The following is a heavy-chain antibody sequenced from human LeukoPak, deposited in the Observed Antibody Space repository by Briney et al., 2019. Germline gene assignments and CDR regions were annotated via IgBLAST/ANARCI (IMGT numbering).Heavy chain of an antibody. Sequence: GGSLRLSCAASGFSFNNSAMTWVRKAPGKGLEWVSTIVGDGSKTYYADSVKGRFTISSDNSRTLLFLHMNSLRAEDTAVYYCAKQPYNFYYLDVWGEGTTVTVSS. CDR1: GFSFNNSA. D-gene: IGHD2-21*01. CDR2: IVGDGSKT. V-gene: IGHV3-23*01. J-gene: IGHJ6*03. CDR3: AKQPYNFYYLDV.